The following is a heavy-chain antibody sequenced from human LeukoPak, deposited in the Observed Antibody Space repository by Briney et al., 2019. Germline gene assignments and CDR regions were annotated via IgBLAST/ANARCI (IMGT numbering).Heavy chain of an antibody. CDR2: IKQDGSKK. CDR3: TRVGYIDEGIDY. Sequence: GGSLRLSCVASGFPSSSYWMTWVRQAPGEGLEWVANIKQDGSKKSYVDSVKSRFTISRDNAKNSLYLQMNSLRAEDTAIYYCTRVGYIDEGIDYWGQGTLVTVSS. D-gene: IGHD5-24*01. CDR1: GFPSSSYW. J-gene: IGHJ4*02. V-gene: IGHV3-7*04.